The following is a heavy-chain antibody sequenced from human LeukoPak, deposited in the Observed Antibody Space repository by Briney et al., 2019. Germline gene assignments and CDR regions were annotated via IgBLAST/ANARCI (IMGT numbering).Heavy chain of an antibody. CDR3: ASRHPDIASP. J-gene: IGHJ5*02. V-gene: IGHV3-23*01. CDR2: ISGSGVDI. D-gene: IGHD5-12*01. CDR1: GFTFRSFA. Sequence: GGSLRLPCAASGFTFRSFAMMWFRQAPGKGLEWVSAISGSGVDIYYADSVKGRFTISRDNSKNTMFLQMNSLRVEDTAVYYCASRHPDIASPWGQGTLVTVSS.